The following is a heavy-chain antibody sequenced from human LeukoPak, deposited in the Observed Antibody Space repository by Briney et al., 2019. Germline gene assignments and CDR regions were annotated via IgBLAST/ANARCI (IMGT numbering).Heavy chain of an antibody. V-gene: IGHV3-30*18. CDR2: ISYDGSNK. CDR3: AKDSQQWLVRYYSDY. Sequence: PGGSLRLSCAASGFTSSSYGMHWVRQAPGKGLEWVAVISYDGSNKYYADSVKGRFTISRDNSKNTLYLQMNSLRAEDTAVYYCAKDSQQWLVRYYSDYWGQGTLVTVSS. J-gene: IGHJ4*02. D-gene: IGHD6-19*01. CDR1: GFTSSSYG.